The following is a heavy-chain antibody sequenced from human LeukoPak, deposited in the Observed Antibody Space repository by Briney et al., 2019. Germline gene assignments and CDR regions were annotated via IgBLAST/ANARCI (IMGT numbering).Heavy chain of an antibody. CDR1: GGSISSGSYY. Sequence: PSETLSLTCTVSGGSISSGSYYWSWIRQPAGKGLEWIGRIYTSGSTNHNPSLKSRVTISVSTSRNQFSLKLSSVTAADTAVYYCASPVDTAMGFDYWGQGTLVTVSS. D-gene: IGHD5-18*01. CDR3: ASPVDTAMGFDY. V-gene: IGHV4-61*02. J-gene: IGHJ4*02. CDR2: IYTSGST.